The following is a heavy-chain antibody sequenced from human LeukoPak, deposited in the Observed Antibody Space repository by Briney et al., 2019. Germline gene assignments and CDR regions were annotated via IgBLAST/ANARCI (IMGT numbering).Heavy chain of an antibody. J-gene: IGHJ3*02. V-gene: IGHV3-9*01. CDR1: GFTFDDYA. CDR3: AKDVADISTNAFDI. D-gene: IGHD3-9*01. CDR2: ISWNSGSI. Sequence: GGSLRLSCAASGFTFDDYAMHWLRQAPGKGLAWVSGISWNSGSIGYADSVKGRFTISRDNAKNSLYLQMNSLRAEDTALYYCAKDVADISTNAFDIWGQGTMVTVSS.